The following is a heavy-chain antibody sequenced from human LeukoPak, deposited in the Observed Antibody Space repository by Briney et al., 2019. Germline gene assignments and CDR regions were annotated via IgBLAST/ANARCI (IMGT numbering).Heavy chain of an antibody. CDR1: GGSFSGYY. J-gene: IGHJ3*02. CDR2: INHSGST. CDR3: ARGLSAFDI. Sequence: SDTLSLTCAVYGGSFSGYYWSWIRQPPGKGLEWIGEINHSGSTNYNPSLKSRVTISVDTSKNQFSLRLSSVTAEDTAVYYCARGLSAFDIWGQGTMVTVSS. V-gene: IGHV4-34*01.